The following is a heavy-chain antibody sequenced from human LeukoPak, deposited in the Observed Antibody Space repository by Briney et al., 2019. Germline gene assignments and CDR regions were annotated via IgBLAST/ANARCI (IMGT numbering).Heavy chain of an antibody. Sequence: GGSLRLSCAASGFTFSSYGMHWVRQAPGKGLEWVAVISYDGSNKYYADSVKGRFTISRDNSKNTLYLQMNSLRAEDTAVYYCAKDRAEGYWGQGTLVTVSS. V-gene: IGHV3-30*18. CDR2: ISYDGSNK. CDR3: AKDRAEGY. J-gene: IGHJ4*02. CDR1: GFTFSSYG.